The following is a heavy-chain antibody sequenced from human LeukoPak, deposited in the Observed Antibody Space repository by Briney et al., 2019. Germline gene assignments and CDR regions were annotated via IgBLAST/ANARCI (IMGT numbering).Heavy chain of an antibody. V-gene: IGHV4-39*07. D-gene: IGHD3-16*02. CDR1: GGSISSSNYY. J-gene: IGHJ4*02. Sequence: PSETLSLTCTVSGGSISSSNYYWGWIRQPPGKGLEWIASIHYSETTYYNPSLKSRVTISADTSKNQFSLKLSSVTAADTAVYYCARVGWELLWGSYRYVFDYWGQGTLVTVSS. CDR2: IHYSETT. CDR3: ARVGWELLWGSYRYVFDY.